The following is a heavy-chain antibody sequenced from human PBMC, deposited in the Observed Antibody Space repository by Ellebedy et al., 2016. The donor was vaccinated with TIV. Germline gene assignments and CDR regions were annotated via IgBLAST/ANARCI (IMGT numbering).Heavy chain of an antibody. CDR3: ASIGWGYSSSSQTYFDY. CDR1: GGSISSSSYY. CDR2: IYYSGST. V-gene: IGHV4-39*07. Sequence: SETLSLTXTVSGGSISSSSYYWGWIRQPPGKGLEWIGSIYYSGSTYYNPSLKSRVTISVDTSKNQFSLKLSSVTAADTAVYYCASIGWGYSSSSQTYFDYWGQGTLVTVSS. J-gene: IGHJ4*02. D-gene: IGHD6-6*01.